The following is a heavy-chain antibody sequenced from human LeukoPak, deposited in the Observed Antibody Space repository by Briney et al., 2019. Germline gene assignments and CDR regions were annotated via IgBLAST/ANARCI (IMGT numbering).Heavy chain of an antibody. CDR1: GGSISSYY. V-gene: IGHV4-59*12. Sequence: SETLSLTCTVSGGSISSYYWSWIRQPPGKGLEWIGYIYYSGSTYYNPSLKSRVAISVDTSKNQFSLKLSSVTAADTAVYYCARVGSGPDYWGQGTLVTVSS. J-gene: IGHJ4*02. CDR2: IYYSGST. CDR3: ARVGSGPDY. D-gene: IGHD6-19*01.